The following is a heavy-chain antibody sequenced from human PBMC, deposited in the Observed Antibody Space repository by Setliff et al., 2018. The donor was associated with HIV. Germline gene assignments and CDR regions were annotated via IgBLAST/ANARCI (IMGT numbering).Heavy chain of an antibody. CDR2: IYHGGST. Sequence: SETLSLTCAVSGGSISSNNWWSWVRQPPGKGLEWIGEIYHGGSTNYNSSLKSRVTISVDTSKNQFSLKLSSVTAADTAVYYCTSLMYYYGSGSYKVFDYWGQGTLVTVSS. D-gene: IGHD3-10*01. CDR1: GGSISSNNW. V-gene: IGHV4-4*02. J-gene: IGHJ4*02. CDR3: TSLMYYYGSGSYKVFDY.